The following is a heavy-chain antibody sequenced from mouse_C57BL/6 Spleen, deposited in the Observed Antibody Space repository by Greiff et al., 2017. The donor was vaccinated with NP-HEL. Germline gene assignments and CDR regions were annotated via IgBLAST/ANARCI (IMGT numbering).Heavy chain of an antibody. CDR1: GYTFTSYW. J-gene: IGHJ4*01. Sequence: QVQLQQPGAELVMPGASVKLSCKASGYTFTSYWMHWVKQRPGQGLEWIGEIDPSDSYTNYNQKFTGKSTLTVDKSSSTAYMQLSSLTSEDSAVYYCASGRMDYWGQGTSVTVSS. CDR2: IDPSDSYT. CDR3: ASGRMDY. V-gene: IGHV1-69*01.